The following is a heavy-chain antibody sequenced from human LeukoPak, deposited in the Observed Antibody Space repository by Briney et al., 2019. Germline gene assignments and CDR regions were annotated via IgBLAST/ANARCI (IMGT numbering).Heavy chain of an antibody. CDR3: AGAKKGAHLFDY. J-gene: IGHJ4*02. Sequence: GGSLRLSCAASGFTFSTYWMTWVRQAPGKGLEWVANIKQDGSEKYSVDSVKGRFTISRDNAKNSLYLQMNSLRVEDTALYYCAGAKKGAHLFDYWGQGTLVTVSS. CDR2: IKQDGSEK. V-gene: IGHV3-7*04. CDR1: GFTFSTYW. D-gene: IGHD1-26*01.